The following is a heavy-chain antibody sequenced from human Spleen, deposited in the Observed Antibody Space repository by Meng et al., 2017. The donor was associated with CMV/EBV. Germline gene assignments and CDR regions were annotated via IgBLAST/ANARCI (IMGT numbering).Heavy chain of an antibody. V-gene: IGHV4-61*08. J-gene: IGHJ6*02. D-gene: IGHD6-13*01. CDR3: ARGYSSSWVYYYGMDV. CDR2: IYYSGST. Sequence: SETLSLTCTVSGGSLSSGDYYWSWIRQPPGKGLEWIGYIYYSGSTNYNPSLKSRVTISVDTSKNQFSLKLSSVTAADTAVYYCARGYSSSWVYYYGMDVWGQGTTVTVSS. CDR1: GGSLSSGDYY.